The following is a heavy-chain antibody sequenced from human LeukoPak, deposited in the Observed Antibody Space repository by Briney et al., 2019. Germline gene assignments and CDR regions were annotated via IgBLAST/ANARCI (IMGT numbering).Heavy chain of an antibody. Sequence: ASVKVSXKASGGTFSSYAISWVRQAPGQGLEWMGRIIPIFGTANYAQKFQGRVTITTDASTSTAYMELSSLRSEDTAVYYCARDNYDYFWGSYRPHMAIDYWGQGTLVTVSS. D-gene: IGHD3-16*02. CDR1: GGTFSSYA. CDR3: ARDNYDYFWGSYRPHMAIDY. J-gene: IGHJ4*02. V-gene: IGHV1-69*05. CDR2: IIPIFGTA.